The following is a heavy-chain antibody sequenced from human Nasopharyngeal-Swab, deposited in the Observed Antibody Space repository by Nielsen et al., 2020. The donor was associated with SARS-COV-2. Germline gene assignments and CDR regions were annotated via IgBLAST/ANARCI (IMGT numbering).Heavy chain of an antibody. J-gene: IGHJ6*03. CDR3: ASPLGFDWLQHVDYYYYMDV. V-gene: IGHV3-30*04. CDR1: GFTFSSYA. CDR2: ISYDGSNK. Sequence: GESLKISCAASGFTFSSYAMHWVRQAPGKGLEWVAVISYDGSNKYYADSVKGRFTISRDNSKNTLYPQMNSLRAEDTAVYYCASPLGFDWLQHVDYYYYMDVWGKGTTVTVSS. D-gene: IGHD3-9*01.